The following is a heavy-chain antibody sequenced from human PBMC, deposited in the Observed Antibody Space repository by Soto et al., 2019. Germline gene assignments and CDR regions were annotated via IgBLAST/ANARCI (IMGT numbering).Heavy chain of an antibody. CDR1: ASNFINYW. J-gene: IGHJ4*02. CDR2: IYPAASHT. Sequence: GEPLRISCKGSASNFINYWTGWVRQMPGKGPELMGIIYPAASHTTYSPSFRRQVTISADKSISTAYLQWSGLKATVTPMYYCARVRLEDSNKPYFFDNWGRGTGVTVSS. D-gene: IGHD4-4*01. CDR3: ARVRLEDSNKPYFFDN. V-gene: IGHV5-51*01.